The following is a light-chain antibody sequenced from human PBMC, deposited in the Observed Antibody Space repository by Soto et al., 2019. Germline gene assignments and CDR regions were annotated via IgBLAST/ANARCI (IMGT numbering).Light chain of an antibody. J-gene: IGLJ2*01. CDR3: QVWDTGSDQGV. Sequence: SYELAQPPSVSVAPGKTASITCGGNNIGSKSVLWYQQKAGQAPVLLIYYDRYRPSGIPARFSGSNSGNTATLTISRVEAGDEADYYCQVWDTGSDQGVFGGGTQLTLL. CDR2: YDR. CDR1: NIGSKS. V-gene: IGLV3-21*04.